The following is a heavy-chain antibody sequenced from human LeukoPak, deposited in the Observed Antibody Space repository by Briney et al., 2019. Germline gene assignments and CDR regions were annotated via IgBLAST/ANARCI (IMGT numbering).Heavy chain of an antibody. Sequence: GGSLRLSCAASGFTFSNYWMHWVRQAPGKGLEWVSYISSSGSTIYYADSVKGRFTISRDNAKNSLYLQMNSLRAEDTAVYYCARDLRIDSSGYIPPYYFDYWGQGTLVTVSS. CDR1: GFTFSNYW. V-gene: IGHV3-48*04. D-gene: IGHD3-22*01. J-gene: IGHJ4*02. CDR3: ARDLRIDSSGYIPPYYFDY. CDR2: ISSSGSTI.